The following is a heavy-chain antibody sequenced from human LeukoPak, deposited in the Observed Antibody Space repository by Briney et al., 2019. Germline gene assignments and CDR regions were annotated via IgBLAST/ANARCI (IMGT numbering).Heavy chain of an antibody. J-gene: IGHJ4*02. CDR2: MNPNSGNA. CDR1: GYTFTSYD. V-gene: IGHV1-8*01. CDR3: AKQPLGSGTPLDY. D-gene: IGHD3-10*01. Sequence: ASVKVSCKASGYTFTSYDINWLRQATGQGLEWMGWMNPNSGNAGYAQKFQGRVTMTRNTSMSTAYMELSSLRADDSAVFYCAKQPLGSGTPLDYWGQGTLVTVSS.